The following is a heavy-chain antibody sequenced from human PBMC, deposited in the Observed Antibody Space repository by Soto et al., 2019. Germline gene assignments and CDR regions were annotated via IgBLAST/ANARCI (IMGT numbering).Heavy chain of an antibody. CDR1: GDSVSSKSVA. CDR2: TYYRSVSSKSSKWLN. J-gene: IGHJ6*01. CDR3: VRYQGSDQRDLCCFPARRYSVLVSAGM. D-gene: IGHD2-21*01. V-gene: IGHV6-1*01. Sequence: SQTIPLTCGLSGDSVSSKSVAWNWIRQSPSRGLEWLGRTYYRSVSSKSSKWLNDYAEPVKSRISIKPDTSKNQFSLQLSSVTPEDTANYYCVRYQGSDQRDLCCFPARRYSVLVSAGM.